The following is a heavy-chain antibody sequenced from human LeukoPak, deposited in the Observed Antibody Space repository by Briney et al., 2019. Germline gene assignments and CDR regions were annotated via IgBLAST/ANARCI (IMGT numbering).Heavy chain of an antibody. Sequence: SETLSLTCAVYGGSFSGYYWSWIRQPPGKGREWIGEINHSGSTNYNPSLKSRVTISVDTSKNQFSLKLSSVTAADTAVYYCARGTIFGVVWGQGTLVTVSS. D-gene: IGHD3-3*01. CDR2: INHSGST. V-gene: IGHV4-34*01. CDR1: GGSFSGYY. CDR3: ARGTIFGVV. J-gene: IGHJ4*02.